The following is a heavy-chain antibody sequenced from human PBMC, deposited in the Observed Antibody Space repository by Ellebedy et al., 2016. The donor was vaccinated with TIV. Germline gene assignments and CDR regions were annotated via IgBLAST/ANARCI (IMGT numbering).Heavy chain of an antibody. CDR2: ISSSSSNI. Sequence: GESLKISXAASGFTFSSYSMNWVRQAPGKGLKWVSSISSSSSNIYYADSVRGRFTISRDNAKNSLYLQMDSLGADDTAVYYCAREFGSGSYPRLDYWGQGTLVTVSS. CDR3: AREFGSGSYPRLDY. D-gene: IGHD3-10*01. J-gene: IGHJ4*02. CDR1: GFTFSSYS. V-gene: IGHV3-21*01.